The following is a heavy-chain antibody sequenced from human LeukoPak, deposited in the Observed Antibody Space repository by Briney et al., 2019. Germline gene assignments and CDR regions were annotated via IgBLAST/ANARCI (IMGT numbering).Heavy chain of an antibody. Sequence: PGGSLRLSCAASGFTVSSNYMSWVRQAPGKGLEWVSVIYSGGSTYYADSVKGRFTISRDNSKNTLYLQMNSLRAEDTAVYYCARKGYDFWSGYYDPIYFDYWGQGTLVTVSS. CDR2: IYSGGST. CDR3: ARKGYDFWSGYYDPIYFDY. CDR1: GFTVSSNY. J-gene: IGHJ4*02. D-gene: IGHD3-3*01. V-gene: IGHV3-53*01.